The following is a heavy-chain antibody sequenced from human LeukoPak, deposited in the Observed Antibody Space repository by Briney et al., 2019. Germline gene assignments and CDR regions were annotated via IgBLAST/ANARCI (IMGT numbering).Heavy chain of an antibody. CDR3: ARAYLFGEDAFDI. CDR1: GYTFTGYY. CDR2: INPNSGGT. V-gene: IGHV1-2*02. D-gene: IGHD3-3*01. Sequence: ASVKVSCKVSGYTFTGYYMHWVRQAPGQGLEWMGWINPNSGGTNYAQKFQGRVTMTRDTSISTAYMELSRLRSDDTAVYYCARAYLFGEDAFDIWGQGTMVTVSS. J-gene: IGHJ3*02.